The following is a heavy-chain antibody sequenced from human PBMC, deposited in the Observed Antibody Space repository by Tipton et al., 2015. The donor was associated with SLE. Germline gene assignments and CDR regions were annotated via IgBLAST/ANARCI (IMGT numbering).Heavy chain of an antibody. V-gene: IGHV4-39*07. D-gene: IGHD2-2*01. CDR3: ARYWGSATCLGFWFS. Sequence: LRLSCTVSGGSVSSSHYYWGWIRQPPGKGLEWIGSVYYSGTTYYNPSLKSRVTISVDTSKNQFSLRLSSVTAADTAVYYCARYWGSATCLGFWFSWGQGTLVTVSS. CDR2: VYYSGTT. CDR1: GGSVSSSHYY. J-gene: IGHJ5*02.